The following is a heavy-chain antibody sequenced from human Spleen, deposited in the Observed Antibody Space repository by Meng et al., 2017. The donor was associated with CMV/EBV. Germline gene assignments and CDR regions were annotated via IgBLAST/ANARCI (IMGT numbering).Heavy chain of an antibody. V-gene: IGHV3-7*01. CDR2: IKEDGSVI. Sequence: GESLKISCTASGFTFGDYAMSWVRQAPGKGLEWVANIKEDGSVIKYVDSLKGRFTISRDNAKNSLYLQMNSLRAEDTAMYYCARVRVTTMNALNWFDPWGQGTLVTVSS. CDR3: ARVRVTTMNALNWFDP. CDR1: GFTFGDYA. J-gene: IGHJ5*02. D-gene: IGHD4-11*01.